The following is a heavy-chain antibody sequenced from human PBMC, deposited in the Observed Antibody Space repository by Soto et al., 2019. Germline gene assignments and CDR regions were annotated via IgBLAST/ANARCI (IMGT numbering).Heavy chain of an antibody. CDR2: ILYDGTKK. J-gene: IGHJ4*02. CDR3: VKDLAHMADH. V-gene: IGHV3-30*18. CDR1: GFTFNSYG. Sequence: ESGGGVVLPGGSLRLSCEASGFTFNSYGMYWVRQAPGKGLDWVSHILYDGTKKYYADSVKGRFTISRDNSKNTLYLQMDRMRIEDTAVYFCVKDLAHMADHWGQGTLVIVSS.